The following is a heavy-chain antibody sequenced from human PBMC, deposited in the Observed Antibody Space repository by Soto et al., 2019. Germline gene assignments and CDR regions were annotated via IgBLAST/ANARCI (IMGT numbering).Heavy chain of an antibody. J-gene: IGHJ6*02. CDR1: GYTFTGYY. CDR3: ARELGKNNYPTYYDILTGYYPSSYYGMDV. CDR2: INPNSGGT. Sequence: ASVKVSCKACGYTFTGYYMHWVRQAPGQGLEWMGWINPNSGGTNYAQKFQGWVTMTRDTSISTAYMELSRLRSDDTAVYYCARELGKNNYPTYYDILTGYYPSSYYGMDVWGQGTTVTVSS. V-gene: IGHV1-2*04. D-gene: IGHD3-9*01.